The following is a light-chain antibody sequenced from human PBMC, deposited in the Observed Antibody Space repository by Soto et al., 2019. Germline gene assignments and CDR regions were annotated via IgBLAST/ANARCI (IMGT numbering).Light chain of an antibody. V-gene: IGLV2-14*01. CDR2: EVT. CDR3: LSFTGSSTYI. J-gene: IGLJ1*01. CDR1: SSDVGGYNY. Sequence: QTVVTQPASVSGSPGQSITISCTGTSSDVGGYNYVSWYQQHPGRAPKLMIFEVTNRPSGVSNRFSGSKSGNTASLTISGLQAEDEADYYCLSFTGSSTYIFGTGTKLTVL.